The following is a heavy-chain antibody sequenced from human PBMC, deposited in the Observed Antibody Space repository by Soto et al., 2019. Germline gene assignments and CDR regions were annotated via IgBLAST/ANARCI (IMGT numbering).Heavy chain of an antibody. CDR1: GFKFSNYA. Sequence: LRLSCAASGFKFSNYAMSWVRQAPGKGPEWVSFITSSGNGTYYADSVKGRFTTSRDNSKNTLYVQMNNLRAEDTAKYYCAKRFFGSGSPPGAFDVWGPGTMVTVSS. J-gene: IGHJ3*01. CDR3: AKRFFGSGSPPGAFDV. D-gene: IGHD3-10*01. V-gene: IGHV3-23*05. CDR2: ITSSGNGT.